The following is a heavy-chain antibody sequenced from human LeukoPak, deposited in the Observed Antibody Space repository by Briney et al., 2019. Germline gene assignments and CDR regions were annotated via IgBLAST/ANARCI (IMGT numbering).Heavy chain of an antibody. CDR2: IIPIFGTA. V-gene: IGHV1-69*06. Sequence: ASVKVSCKASGGTFSSYAISWVRQAPGQGLEWMGGIIPIFGTANYAQKFQGRVTITADKSTSTAYMELSSLRSEDTAVYYCARGYSSGWGGGYYYYYMDVWGKGTTVTISS. J-gene: IGHJ6*03. D-gene: IGHD6-19*01. CDR3: ARGYSSGWGGGYYYYYMDV. CDR1: GGTFSSYA.